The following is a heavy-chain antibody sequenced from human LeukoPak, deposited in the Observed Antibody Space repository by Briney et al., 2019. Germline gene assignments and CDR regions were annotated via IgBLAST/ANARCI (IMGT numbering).Heavy chain of an antibody. V-gene: IGHV4-4*07. J-gene: IGHJ6*03. Sequence: SETLSLTCTVSGGSISSYYWSWIRQPAGKGLVWIGRIYTSGSTNYNPSLKSRVTTSVDTSKNQFSLKLSSVTAADTAVYYCARVNTAMVTGVRYYYYYMDVWGKGTTVTVSS. CDR2: IYTSGST. CDR3: ARVNTAMVTGVRYYYYYMDV. D-gene: IGHD5-18*01. CDR1: GGSISSYY.